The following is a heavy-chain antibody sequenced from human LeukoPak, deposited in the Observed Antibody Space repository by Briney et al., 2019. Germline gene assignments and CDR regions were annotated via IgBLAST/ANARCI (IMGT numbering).Heavy chain of an antibody. D-gene: IGHD2-2*01. J-gene: IGHJ4*02. CDR3: AREYCSGTSCYGYFDY. CDR1: GITLSNYG. Sequence: PGGSLRLSCAVSGITLSNYGMSWVRQAPGKGLEWVAGISDSGGRTNYADSVKGRFTISRDNPKNTLYLQMNSLRAEDTAVYYCAREYCSGTSCYGYFDYWGQGTLVTVSS. V-gene: IGHV3-23*01. CDR2: ISDSGGRT.